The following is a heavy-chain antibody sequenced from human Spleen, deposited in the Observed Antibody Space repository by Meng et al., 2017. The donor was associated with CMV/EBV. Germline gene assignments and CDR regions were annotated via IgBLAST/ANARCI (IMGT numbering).Heavy chain of an antibody. CDR3: AKGSALGIPPRRGSYYIDY. CDR1: RFTFSTYW. V-gene: IGHV3-30*02. Sequence: GESLKISCAASRFTFSTYWMHWVRQAPGKGLEWVAFIRSDGSNPYYIDSVRGRFTISRDNSRSTLYLQMNRVSADDTAVFYCAKGSALGIPPRRGSYYIDYWGQGTLVTVSS. J-gene: IGHJ4*02. D-gene: IGHD6-6*01. CDR2: IRSDGSNP.